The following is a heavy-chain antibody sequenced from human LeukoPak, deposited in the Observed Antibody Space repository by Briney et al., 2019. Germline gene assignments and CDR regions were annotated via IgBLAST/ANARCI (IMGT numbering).Heavy chain of an antibody. V-gene: IGHV5-51*01. J-gene: IGHJ4*02. CDR1: GYSFNTYW. CDR2: IYPDDSDT. D-gene: IGHD4-17*01. Sequence: GESLKISCQGSGYSFNTYWIGWVRQMPGKGLEWMGIIYPDDSDTRYSPSFQDQVTISADKSISTAYLQWSSLKASDTAMYYCARHYPGGDYFIDYWGQGTLVTVSS. CDR3: ARHYPGGDYFIDY.